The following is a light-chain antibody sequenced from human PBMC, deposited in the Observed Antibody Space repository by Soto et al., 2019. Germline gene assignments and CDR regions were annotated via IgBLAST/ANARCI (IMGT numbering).Light chain of an antibody. V-gene: IGKV3-20*01. CDR1: QRVGGS. J-gene: IGKJ5*01. CDR2: GTY. CDR3: QHYGDSLSIT. Sequence: ETVLTQSPGTLSLSPLERATLSCXVSQRVGGSFAWYQQRPGQAPRLLISGTYTRATGIPDRFSGRGSGTDFSLTISRLEPGDFAVYYCQHYGDSLSITFGQGTRLETK.